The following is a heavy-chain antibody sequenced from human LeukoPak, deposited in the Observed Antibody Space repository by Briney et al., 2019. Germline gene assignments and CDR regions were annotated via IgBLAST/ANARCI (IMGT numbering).Heavy chain of an antibody. Sequence: PGGSLRLSCAASGFTFSSYAMSWVRQAPGKGLEWVSAISGSGGSTYYADSVKGRFTISRDNSKNTLYLQMNSLRAEDTAVYYCATRGIDYDYHFDYWGQGTLVTVSS. J-gene: IGHJ4*02. CDR3: ATRGIDYDYHFDY. CDR2: ISGSGGST. V-gene: IGHV3-23*01. D-gene: IGHD3-16*01. CDR1: GFTFSSYA.